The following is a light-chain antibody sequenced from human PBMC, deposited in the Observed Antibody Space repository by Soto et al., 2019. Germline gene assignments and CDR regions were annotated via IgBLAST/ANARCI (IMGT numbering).Light chain of an antibody. CDR3: QQYNSSPIT. CDR1: QGISSW. CDR2: AAS. V-gene: IGKV1D-16*01. Sequence: DIQLTQSPSSLSASVGDSVTITCRASQGISSWLAWYQQRPEKAPKSLIYAASSLQSGVPSRFRGSGSGTDFTLTISRLQPEDSETYYCQQYNSSPITFGQGTRLEIK. J-gene: IGKJ5*01.